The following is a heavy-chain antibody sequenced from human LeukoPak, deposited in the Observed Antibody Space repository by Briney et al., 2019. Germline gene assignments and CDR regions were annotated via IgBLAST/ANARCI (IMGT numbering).Heavy chain of an antibody. CDR3: ARDLGYSSGWPFNWFDP. CDR1: GFTFSSYD. J-gene: IGHJ5*02. V-gene: IGHV3-13*01. Sequence: GGSLRLSCAASGFTFSSYDMHWVRQATGKGLEWVSAIGTAGDTYYPGSVKGRFTISRENAKNSLYLQMNSLRVEDTAVYYCARDLGYSSGWPFNWFDPWGQGILVTVSS. D-gene: IGHD6-19*01. CDR2: IGTAGDT.